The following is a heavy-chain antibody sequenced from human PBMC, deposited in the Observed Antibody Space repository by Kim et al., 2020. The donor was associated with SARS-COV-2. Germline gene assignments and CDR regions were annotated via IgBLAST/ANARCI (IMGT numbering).Heavy chain of an antibody. J-gene: IGHJ5*02. V-gene: IGHV4-59*01. CDR2: VLYDGAT. CDR3: ARLRAEKSAAAEGIGFHP. Sequence: SETLSLTCTVSGDSMSRYYWSWIRQPPGRGLEWIGYVLYDGATRYTPSLQSRLTISLDTPRKQFSLRLTSVTTADTAIYYCARLRAEKSAAAEGIGFHPWGQGVMVTVSS. D-gene: IGHD2-2*01. CDR1: GDSMSRYY.